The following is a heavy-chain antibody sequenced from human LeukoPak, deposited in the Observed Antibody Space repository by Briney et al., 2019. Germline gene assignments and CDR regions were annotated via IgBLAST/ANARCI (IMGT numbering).Heavy chain of an antibody. V-gene: IGHV4-39*01. Sequence: SEALSLTCTVSGGSISSSSYYWGWVRQPPGKGLECTGYIYYSGSTYYNPSLKSRATISVDTSKKQFSLRLKSVTAADTAVYYCARLSWGGMIGESGYYYVPPYFDYWGQGTLVTVSS. CDR2: IYYSGST. CDR1: GGSISSSSYY. CDR3: ARLSWGGMIGESGYYYVPPYFDY. D-gene: IGHD3-22*01. J-gene: IGHJ4*02.